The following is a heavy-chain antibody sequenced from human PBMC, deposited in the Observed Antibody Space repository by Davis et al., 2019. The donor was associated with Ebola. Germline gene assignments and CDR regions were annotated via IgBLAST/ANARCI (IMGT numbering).Heavy chain of an antibody. CDR3: AKDSSSWAYYDSAGYPFDH. CDR2: ISAYNGNT. Sequence: AASVKVSCKASGYTFTSYGISWVRQAPGQGLEWMGWISAYNGNTNYAQKLQGRVTMTTDTSTSTAYMELRSLRSDDTAVYYCAKDSSSWAYYDSAGYPFDHWGQGTLVTVSS. J-gene: IGHJ4*02. V-gene: IGHV1-18*01. CDR1: GYTFTSYG. D-gene: IGHD6-13*01.